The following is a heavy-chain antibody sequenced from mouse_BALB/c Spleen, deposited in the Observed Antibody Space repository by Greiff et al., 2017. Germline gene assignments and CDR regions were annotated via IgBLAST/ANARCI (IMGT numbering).Heavy chain of an antibody. CDR2: ISDGGSYT. Sequence: EVQLVESGGGLVKPGGSLKLSCAASGFTFSDYYMYWVRQTPEKRLEWVATISDGGSYTYYPDSVKGRFTISRDNAKNNLYLQMSSLKSADTAMYYCAREGVFTTVVATYYYAMDYWGQGTSVTVSS. CDR3: AREGVFTTVVATYYYAMDY. D-gene: IGHD1-1*01. CDR1: GFTFSDYY. V-gene: IGHV5-4*02. J-gene: IGHJ4*01.